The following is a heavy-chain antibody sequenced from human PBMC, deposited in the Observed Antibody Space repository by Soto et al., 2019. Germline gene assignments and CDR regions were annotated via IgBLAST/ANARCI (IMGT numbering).Heavy chain of an antibody. V-gene: IGHV3-23*01. CDR1: GFPFSGYA. J-gene: IGHJ5*02. CDR2: IAGSGGNT. Sequence: EVQLLESGGGLVQPGGSLTLSCAASGFPFSGYAMSWVRQAPGKGLEWVSAIAGSGGNTYYADSVKGRFTISRDNFKNTLYLQMKSLGGEGTGKYYCVKDPLRNWHKGFRPWGQGNLGAVSS. D-gene: IGHD3-9*01. CDR3: VKDPLRNWHKGFRP.